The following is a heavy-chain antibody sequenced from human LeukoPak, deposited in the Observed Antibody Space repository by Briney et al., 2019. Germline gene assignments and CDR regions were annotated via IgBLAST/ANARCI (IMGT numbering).Heavy chain of an antibody. CDR3: AKGRPYYDFWSGYSAY. J-gene: IGHJ4*02. CDR1: GFTFSSYA. Sequence: PGGSLRLSCAASGFTFSSYAMHWVRQAPGKGLEWVAVISYDGSNKYYADSVKGRFTISRDNSKNTLYLQMNSLRAEDTAVYYCAKGRPYYDFWSGYSAYWGQGTLVTVSS. V-gene: IGHV3-30-3*01. D-gene: IGHD3-3*01. CDR2: ISYDGSNK.